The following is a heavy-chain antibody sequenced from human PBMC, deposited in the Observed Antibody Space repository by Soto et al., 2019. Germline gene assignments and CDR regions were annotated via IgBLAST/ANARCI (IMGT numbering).Heavy chain of an antibody. J-gene: IGHJ4*02. CDR1: GFTFSSYA. D-gene: IGHD5-18*01. CDR3: AKEARIQLWGIGVFDY. V-gene: IGHV3-23*01. CDR2: ISGSGGST. Sequence: PGGSLRLSCAASGFTFSSYAMSWVRQAPGKGLEWVSAISGSGGSTYYADSVKGRFTISRDNSKNTLYLQMNSLRAEDTAVYYCAKEARIQLWGIGVFDYWGQGTLVTVSS.